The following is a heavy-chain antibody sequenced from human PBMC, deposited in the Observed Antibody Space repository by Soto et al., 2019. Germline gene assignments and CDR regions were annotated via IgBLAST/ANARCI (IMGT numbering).Heavy chain of an antibody. V-gene: IGHV3-23*05. CDR2: IGPTANT. Sequence: EVQLLESGGGLVQPGGSLILSCAASGSPFSTSGILWLRQPPGEGLEWVSAIGPTANTNYRDSVKGRFTISRDNSRNKVFLQMSALRPEDTALYYCAIARHCSCAACPSAEWGQGTLITVSS. CDR3: AIARHCSCAACPSAE. D-gene: IGHD2-15*01. CDR1: GSPFSTSG. J-gene: IGHJ4*02.